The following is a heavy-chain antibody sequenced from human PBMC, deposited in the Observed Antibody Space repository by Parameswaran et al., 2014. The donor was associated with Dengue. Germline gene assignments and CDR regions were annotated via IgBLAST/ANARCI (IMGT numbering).Heavy chain of an antibody. V-gene: IGHV1-8*01. CDR2: MNPNSGNT. CDR3: ARGLRYFDWLSYYYYYYGMDV. D-gene: IGHD3-9*01. J-gene: IGHJ6*02. Sequence: WVRQAPGQGLEWMGWMNPNSGNTGYAQKFQGRVTMTRNTSISTAYMELSSLRSEDTAVYYCARGLRYFDWLSYYYYYYGMDVWGQGTTVTVSS.